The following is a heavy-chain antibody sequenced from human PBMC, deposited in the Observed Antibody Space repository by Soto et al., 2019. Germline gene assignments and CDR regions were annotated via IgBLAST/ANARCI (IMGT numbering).Heavy chain of an antibody. Sequence: EVQLVESGGGLVQPGGSLKLSCAASGFTFSGSAMHWGRQASGKGLEWVGRIRSKGNNYATAYGASLKGRFTISRDDSKNTAYLQMNSLNTEDTAVYYCSRQASDFWSGKPQYYMDVWGKGTTVTVSS. CDR2: IRSKGNNYAT. D-gene: IGHD3-3*01. CDR1: GFTFSGSA. J-gene: IGHJ6*03. CDR3: SRQASDFWSGKPQYYMDV. V-gene: IGHV3-73*01.